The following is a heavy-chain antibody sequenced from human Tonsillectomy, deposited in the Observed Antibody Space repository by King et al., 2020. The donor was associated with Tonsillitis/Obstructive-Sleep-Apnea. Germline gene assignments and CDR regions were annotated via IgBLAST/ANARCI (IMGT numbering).Heavy chain of an antibody. V-gene: IGHV4-31*03. J-gene: IGHJ4*02. CDR2: IYYSGST. Sequence: VQLQESGPGLVKPSQTLSLTCTVSGGSINSGGYYWSWIRQHPGKGLEWIGDIYYSGSTHYNPSLKSRVTISVDTSKNQFSLKLSSATAADTAVYYCASGPNKYYFDYWGQGTLVTVSS. CDR1: GGSINSGGYY. CDR3: ASGPNKYYFDY. D-gene: IGHD1/OR15-1a*01.